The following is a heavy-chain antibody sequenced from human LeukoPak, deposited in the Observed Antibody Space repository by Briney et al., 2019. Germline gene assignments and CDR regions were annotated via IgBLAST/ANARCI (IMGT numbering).Heavy chain of an antibody. D-gene: IGHD5-18*01. V-gene: IGHV1-2*02. CDR2: INPNSGGT. CDR3: ASTYVDTAMVIVN. Sequence: GASVKVSCKASGYTFTGYYMHWVRQAPGQGLEWMGWINPNSGGTNYAHKFQGRVTMTRDTSISTAYMELSSLRSDDTAVYYCASTYVDTAMVIVNWGQGTLVTVSS. CDR1: GYTFTGYY. J-gene: IGHJ4*02.